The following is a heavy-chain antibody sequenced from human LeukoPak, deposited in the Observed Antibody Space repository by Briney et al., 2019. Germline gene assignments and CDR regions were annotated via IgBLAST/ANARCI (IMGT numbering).Heavy chain of an antibody. CDR3: ARDRGGSSGWSGVGY. CDR2: IKQDGTEK. D-gene: IGHD6-19*01. CDR1: GFTFSSYW. V-gene: IGHV3-7*01. J-gene: IGHJ4*02. Sequence: GGSLRLSCAASGFTFSSYWMTWVRQAPGKGLEWVANIKQDGTEKYYVDSVKGRFTISRDNAKNSLSLQMNSLRADDTAVYYCARDRGGSSGWSGVGYWGQGTLVTVSS.